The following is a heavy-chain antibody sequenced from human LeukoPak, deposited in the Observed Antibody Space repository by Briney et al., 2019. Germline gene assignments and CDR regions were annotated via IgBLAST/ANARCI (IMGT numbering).Heavy chain of an antibody. CDR1: GFTFDDYA. D-gene: IGHD6-19*01. Sequence: SGGSLRLSCGASGFTFDDYAMHWVRQAPRKGLEWVSGISWNSGSMDYADSVKGRFTISRDNAKNSLYLQMNSLRAEDTALYYCARESYSSGWYNDAVDIWGQGTMVTVSS. CDR2: ISWNSGSM. V-gene: IGHV3-9*01. CDR3: ARESYSSGWYNDAVDI. J-gene: IGHJ3*02.